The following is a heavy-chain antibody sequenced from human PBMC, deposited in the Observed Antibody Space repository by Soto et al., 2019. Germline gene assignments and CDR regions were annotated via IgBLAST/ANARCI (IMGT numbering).Heavy chain of an antibody. J-gene: IGHJ6*02. V-gene: IGHV3-33*01. D-gene: IGHD3-10*01. Sequence: PGGSLRLSCAASGFTFSSYGMHWVRQAPGKGLEWVAVIWYDGSNKYYADSVKGRFTISRDNSKNTLYLQMNSLRAEDTAVYYCARDTLYGSGSYPYYYYYGMDVWGQGTTVTVSS. CDR3: ARDTLYGSGSYPYYYYYGMDV. CDR1: GFTFSSYG. CDR2: IWYDGSNK.